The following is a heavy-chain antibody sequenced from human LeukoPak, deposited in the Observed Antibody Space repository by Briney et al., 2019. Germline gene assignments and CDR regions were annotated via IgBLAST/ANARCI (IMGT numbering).Heavy chain of an antibody. CDR3: ASDYPSFHY. CDR1: GFTLSHYA. D-gene: IGHD5-12*01. J-gene: IGHJ4*02. CDR2: IGGGGGST. V-gene: IGHV3-23*01. Sequence: GGSLRLSCSMSGFTLSHYAMSWVRQAPGKGLEWVSTIGGGGGSTDYADSVKGRFTISRDNSKNTLYLQMNSLRAEDTAVYYCASDYPSFHYWGQGTLVTVSS.